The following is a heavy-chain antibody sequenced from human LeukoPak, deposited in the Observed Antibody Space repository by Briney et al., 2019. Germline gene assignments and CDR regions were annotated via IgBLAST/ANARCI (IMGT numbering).Heavy chain of an antibody. CDR2: IHIYRGNT. Sequence: ASVKVSCKASGYTSTNYGISWVRQAPGQGLEWMGWIHIYRGNTNYAQKFQGRVTMTRDTSISTAYMELSRLRSDDTAVYYCARGQYYYDSSGYYLNAFDIWGQGTMVTVSS. CDR1: GYTSTNYG. J-gene: IGHJ3*02. CDR3: ARGQYYYDSSGYYLNAFDI. V-gene: IGHV1-18*01. D-gene: IGHD3-22*01.